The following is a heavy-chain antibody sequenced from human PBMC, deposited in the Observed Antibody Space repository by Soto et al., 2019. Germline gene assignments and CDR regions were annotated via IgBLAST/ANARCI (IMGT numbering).Heavy chain of an antibody. D-gene: IGHD6-13*01. Sequence: QVQLVESGGGVVQPWRSLRLSCAASGFTFSSYAMHWVRQAPGKGLEWVAVISYDGSNKYYADSVKGRFTISRDNSKNTMYVQMNSLRAEDTAVYYCARDFYSRVGYWGQGTLVTVSS. V-gene: IGHV3-30-3*01. CDR2: ISYDGSNK. CDR1: GFTFSSYA. CDR3: ARDFYSRVGY. J-gene: IGHJ4*02.